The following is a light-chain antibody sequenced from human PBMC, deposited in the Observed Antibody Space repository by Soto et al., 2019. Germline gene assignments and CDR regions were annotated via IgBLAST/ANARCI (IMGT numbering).Light chain of an antibody. CDR2: GAS. CDR1: QSVSSSF. CDR3: QQYDNSPLT. J-gene: IGKJ4*01. V-gene: IGKV3-20*01. Sequence: EIVLTQSPGTLSLSPGERATLSCRASQSVSSSFLAWYQQKPGQAPRLLIYGASSRATGIPDRFSGSGSGTDFTLTMSRLEPEDFAVYYFQQYDNSPLTFGGGTKVEIK.